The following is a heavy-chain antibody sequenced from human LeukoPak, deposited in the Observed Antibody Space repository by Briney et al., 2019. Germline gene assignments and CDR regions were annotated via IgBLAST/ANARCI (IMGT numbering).Heavy chain of an antibody. Sequence: ASVKVSCKASGYTLTSYGISWVRQAPGQGLEWMGWISAYNGNTNYAQKLQGRVTMTTDTSTSTAYMELRSLRSDDTAVYYCARDWAMGMSIAALTYYFDYWGQGTLVTVSS. J-gene: IGHJ4*02. CDR3: ARDWAMGMSIAALTYYFDY. CDR1: GYTLTSYG. V-gene: IGHV1-18*01. CDR2: ISAYNGNT. D-gene: IGHD6-6*01.